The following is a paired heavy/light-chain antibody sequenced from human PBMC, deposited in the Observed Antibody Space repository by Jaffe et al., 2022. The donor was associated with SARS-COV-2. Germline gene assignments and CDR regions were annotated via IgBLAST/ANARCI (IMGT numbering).Heavy chain of an antibody. V-gene: IGHV3-21*01. D-gene: IGHD3-16*02. CDR2: ITTTSSYI. CDR1: GFTFSSYS. Sequence: DVQLVESGGGLVKPGGSLRLSCAASGFTFSSYSMNWVRQAPGKGLEWVSSITTTSSYIYYADSVKGRFTISRDNAKNSLYLQMNSLRAEDTAVYYCARPSLRGAIYYYYYMDVWGKGTTVTVSS. J-gene: IGHJ6*03. CDR3: ARPSLRGAIYYYYYMDV.
Light chain of an antibody. CDR3: QQYGSSPLT. CDR2: GAS. J-gene: IGKJ4*01. CDR1: QSVSSSY. V-gene: IGKV3-20*01. Sequence: EIVLTHSPGTLSLSPGERATLSCRASQSVSSSYLAWYQQKPGQAPRLLIYGASSRATGIPDRFSGSGSGTDFTLTISRLEPEDFAVYYCQQYGSSPLTFGGGTKVEIK.